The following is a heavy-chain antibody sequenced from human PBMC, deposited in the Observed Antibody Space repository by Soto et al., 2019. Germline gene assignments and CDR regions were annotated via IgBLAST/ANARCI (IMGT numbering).Heavy chain of an antibody. CDR2: IIPIFGTA. J-gene: IGHJ6*02. CDR3: ARLVNRAAAPDGMDV. Sequence: QVQLVQSGAEVKKPGSSVKVSCKASGGTFSSYAISWVRQAPGQGLEWMGGIIPIFGTANYAQKFQGRVTIXXDXSMXTAYMELSSLRSEDTAVYYCARLVNRAAAPDGMDVWGQGTTVTVSS. V-gene: IGHV1-69*14. CDR1: GGTFSSYA. D-gene: IGHD6-13*01.